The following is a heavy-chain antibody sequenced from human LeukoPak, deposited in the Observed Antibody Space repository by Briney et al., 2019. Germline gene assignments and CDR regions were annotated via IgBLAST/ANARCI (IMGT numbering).Heavy chain of an antibody. V-gene: IGHV4-59*01. CDR1: GGSISSYY. CDR2: IYYSGST. J-gene: IGHJ4*02. D-gene: IGHD3-22*01. CDR3: ARGGAHYYPYYFDY. Sequence: SETLSLTCTVSGGSISSYYWSWIRQPPGKGLEWIGCIYYSGSTNYNPSLKSRVTISVDTSKNQFSLKLSSVTAADTAVYYCARGGAHYYPYYFDYWGQGTLVTVSS.